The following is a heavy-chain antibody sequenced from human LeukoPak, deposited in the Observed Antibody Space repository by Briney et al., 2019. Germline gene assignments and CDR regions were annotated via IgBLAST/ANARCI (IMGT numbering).Heavy chain of an antibody. Sequence: GESLKISCKGSGYSFTNYWIDWVRQVPGKGLEWMGIIYPGDSDTRYSPSFRGQVTISVDKSTNTAYLQWNSLQASGTAMYYFASRTSARHWFDPWGQGTLVTVSS. CDR2: IYPGDSDT. J-gene: IGHJ5*02. V-gene: IGHV5-51*01. CDR3: ASRTSARHWFDP. CDR1: GYSFTNYW.